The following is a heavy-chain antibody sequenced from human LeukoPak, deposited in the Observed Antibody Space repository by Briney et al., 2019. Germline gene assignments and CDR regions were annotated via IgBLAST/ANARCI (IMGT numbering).Heavy chain of an antibody. V-gene: IGHV3-23*01. CDR2: ISGGDHST. J-gene: IGHJ4*02. CDR1: GITFSSSL. D-gene: IGHD6-6*01. Sequence: GGSLRLSCAASGITFSSSLMSWVRQAPGKGLEWVSAISGGDHSTYYADSVKGRFTISRNNSEKSLYLQMNSLRDEDTAIYYCAKMTFAARPYFDDWGPGTLVTVSS. CDR3: AKMTFAARPYFDD.